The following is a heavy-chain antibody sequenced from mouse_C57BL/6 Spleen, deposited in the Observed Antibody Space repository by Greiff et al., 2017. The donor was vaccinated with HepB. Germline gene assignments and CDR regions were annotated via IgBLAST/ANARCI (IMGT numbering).Heavy chain of an antibody. CDR2: IDPSDSYT. CDR3: ARSGESQFIHY. CDR1: GYTFTSYW. D-gene: IGHD1-1*01. V-gene: IGHV1-50*01. Sequence: QVQLQQPGAELVKPGASVKLSCKASGYTFTSYWMQWVKQRPGQGLEWIGEIDPSDSYTNYNQKFKGKATLTVDTSSSTAYMQLSSLTSEDSAVYYCARSGESQFIHYWGQGTTLTVSS. J-gene: IGHJ2*01.